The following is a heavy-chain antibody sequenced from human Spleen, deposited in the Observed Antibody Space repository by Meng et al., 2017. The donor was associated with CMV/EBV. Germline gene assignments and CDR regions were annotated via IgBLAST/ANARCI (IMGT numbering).Heavy chain of an antibody. D-gene: IGHD6-25*01. CDR1: GFTFSSYW. CDR2: IKQDGSEK. CDR3: ARAAQFDY. V-gene: IGHV3-7*01. Sequence: GESLKISCAASGFTFSSYWMSWVRQAPGKGLEWVANIKQDGSEKYYVDSVKGRYTTSRDNAKNSLYLQMNSLRAEDTAVYYCARAAQFDYWGQGTLVTVSS. J-gene: IGHJ4*02.